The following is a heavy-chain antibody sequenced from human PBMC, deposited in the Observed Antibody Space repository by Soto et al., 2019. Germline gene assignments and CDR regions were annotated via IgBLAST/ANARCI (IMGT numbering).Heavy chain of an antibody. D-gene: IGHD3-22*01. CDR1: GYTFTSHG. CDR3: ARDGSGYRSRASPMDV. V-gene: IGHV1-69*13. Sequence: QLQLVQSGGEVKTPGASVKVSCTTSGYTFTSHGISWVRQAPGQGLEWMGGIIPIFGTANYAQKFQGRVTITADESTSTAYMELSSLRSEDTAVYYCARDGSGYRSRASPMDVWGQGTTVTVSS. J-gene: IGHJ6*02. CDR2: IIPIFGTA.